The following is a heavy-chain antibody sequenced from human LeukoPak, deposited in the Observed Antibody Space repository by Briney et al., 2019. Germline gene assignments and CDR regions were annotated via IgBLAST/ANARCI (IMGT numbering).Heavy chain of an antibody. CDR3: AKDRGIQLWNRVFDY. CDR1: GFTFSSYA. D-gene: IGHD5-18*01. J-gene: IGHJ4*02. CDR2: ISGSGGST. Sequence: PGGSLRLSCAASGFTFSSYAMSWVRQAPGKGLEWVSAISGSGGSTYYADSVKGRFTISRDNSKNTLYLQMNSLRAEDTAVYYCAKDRGIQLWNRVFDYWGQGTLVTVSS. V-gene: IGHV3-23*01.